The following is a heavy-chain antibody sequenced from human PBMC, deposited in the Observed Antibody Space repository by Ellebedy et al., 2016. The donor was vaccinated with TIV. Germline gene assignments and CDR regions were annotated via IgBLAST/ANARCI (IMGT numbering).Heavy chain of an antibody. J-gene: IGHJ6*02. V-gene: IGHV4-59*01. CDR3: ARERGDYENYYYGMDV. CDR2: IYYSGST. CDR1: GGSISSYY. D-gene: IGHD4-17*01. Sequence: MPSETLSHTCTVSGGSISSYYWSWIRQPPGKGLEWIGYIYYSGSTNYNPSLKSRVTISVDTSKNQFSLKLSSVTAADTAVYYCARERGDYENYYYGMDVWGQGTTVTVSS.